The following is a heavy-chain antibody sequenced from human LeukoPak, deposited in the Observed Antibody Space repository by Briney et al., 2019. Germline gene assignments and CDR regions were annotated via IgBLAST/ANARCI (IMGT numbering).Heavy chain of an antibody. CDR3: ARGSNRASWFDP. D-gene: IGHD1-14*01. Sequence: PGGSLRLSCAASGFTFNTYTMNWVRQAPGKGLEWVSYISGSSGIIDYADSVRGRFTISRDNAKNSLYLQMNSLRAEDTAVYYCARGSNRASWFDPWGQGTLVTVSS. V-gene: IGHV3-48*01. J-gene: IGHJ5*02. CDR2: ISGSSGII. CDR1: GFTFNTYT.